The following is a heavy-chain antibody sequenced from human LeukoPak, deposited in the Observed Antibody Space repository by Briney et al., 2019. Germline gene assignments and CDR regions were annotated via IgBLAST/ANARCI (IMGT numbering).Heavy chain of an antibody. CDR3: ARQDYDILTGYYGYYFDY. CDR1: GYSISSGYY. J-gene: IGHJ4*02. V-gene: IGHV4-38-2*01. D-gene: IGHD3-9*01. Sequence: SETLSLTGAVSGYSISSGYYWGWIRQPPGKGLEWIGSIYHSGSTYYNPSLKSRVTISVDTSKNQFSLKLSSVTAADTAVYYCARQDYDILTGYYGYYFDYWGQGTLVTVSS. CDR2: IYHSGST.